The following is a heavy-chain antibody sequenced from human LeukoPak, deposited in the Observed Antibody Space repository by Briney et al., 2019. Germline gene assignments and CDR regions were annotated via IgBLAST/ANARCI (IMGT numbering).Heavy chain of an antibody. D-gene: IGHD3-3*01. Sequence: ASVKVSCKASGYPFTNYFIHWVRQAPGQGLEWMGVINLSDDTTTYTQKFQGRVTMTRDTYTNTVYMKLTSLRSEDTAVYYCARDQHTLFGVVTPIPYYMDVWGKGTTVTVSS. CDR3: ARDQHTLFGVVTPIPYYMDV. CDR2: INLSDDTT. CDR1: GYPFTNYF. J-gene: IGHJ6*03. V-gene: IGHV1-46*01.